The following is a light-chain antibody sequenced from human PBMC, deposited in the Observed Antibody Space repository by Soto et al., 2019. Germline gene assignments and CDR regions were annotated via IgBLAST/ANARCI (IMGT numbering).Light chain of an antibody. CDR3: CSYAGTSTPYV. J-gene: IGLJ1*01. Sequence: QSVLTQPVSVSGSPGQSITISCTGTSSDVGSYNLVSWYQQHPGKAPKLMISEVSKRPSGVSNRFSGSKSGNTASLTISGLQAEDEADYFCCSYAGTSTPYVFGTGTKVTVL. V-gene: IGLV2-23*02. CDR2: EVS. CDR1: SSDVGSYNL.